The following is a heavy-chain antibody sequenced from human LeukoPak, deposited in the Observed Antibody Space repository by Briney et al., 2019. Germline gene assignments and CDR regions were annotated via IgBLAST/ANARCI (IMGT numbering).Heavy chain of an antibody. Sequence: GESLKISCKGSGYRFTSYWIGWVRQMPGKGLEWMGIIYPGDSDTRYSPSFQGQVTISADKSISTAYLQWSSLKASDTAMYYCARGDLTYYYDSSARGVDYWGQGTLVTVSS. CDR2: IYPGDSDT. CDR3: ARGDLTYYYDSSARGVDY. CDR1: GYRFTSYW. V-gene: IGHV5-51*01. D-gene: IGHD3-22*01. J-gene: IGHJ4*02.